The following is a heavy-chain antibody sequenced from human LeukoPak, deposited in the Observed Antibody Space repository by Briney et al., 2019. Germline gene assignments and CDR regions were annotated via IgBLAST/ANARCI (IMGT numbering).Heavy chain of an antibody. CDR3: VKPTNDFWSGYPPGWFDP. CDR1: GFTFSSYV. Sequence: GGSLRLSCAASGFTFSSYVMSWVRQAPGKGLEWVSAISGSGGSTYHADSVEGRFTISRDNSKNTLFLQMNSLRAEDTAVYYCVKPTNDFWSGYPPGWFDPWGQGTLVTVSS. V-gene: IGHV3-23*01. D-gene: IGHD3-3*01. J-gene: IGHJ5*02. CDR2: ISGSGGST.